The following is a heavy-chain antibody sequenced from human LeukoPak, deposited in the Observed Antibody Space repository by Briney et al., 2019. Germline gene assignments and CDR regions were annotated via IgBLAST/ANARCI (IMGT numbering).Heavy chain of an antibody. V-gene: IGHV4-59*08. J-gene: IGHJ4*02. D-gene: IGHD3-16*02. Sequence: PSETLSLTCTVSGGSISSYYWSWIWQPPGKGLEWIGYIYYSGSTNYNPSLKSRVTISVDTSKNQFSLKLSSVTAADTAVYYCASNYDYVWGSYRSWGQGTLVTVSS. CDR2: IYYSGST. CDR1: GGSISSYY. CDR3: ASNYDYVWGSYRS.